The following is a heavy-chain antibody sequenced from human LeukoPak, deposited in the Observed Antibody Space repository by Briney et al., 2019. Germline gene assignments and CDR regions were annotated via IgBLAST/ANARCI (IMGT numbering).Heavy chain of an antibody. J-gene: IGHJ4*02. V-gene: IGHV3-23*01. CDR1: GLTFRSYA. CDR2: ISGSGTTT. Sequence: GGSLRLFCAASGLTFRSYAMTWVRQAPGKGLECVSSISGSGTTTYFADSVKGRFTISRHSSKGSLYLQVKSLSERDTPIYYFAQDRGDNYPIRYFDHWGERTLVTVSS. CDR3: AQDRGDNYPIRYFDH. D-gene: IGHD5-24*01.